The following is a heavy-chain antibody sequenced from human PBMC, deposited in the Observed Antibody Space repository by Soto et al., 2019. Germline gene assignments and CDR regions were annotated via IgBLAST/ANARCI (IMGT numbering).Heavy chain of an antibody. J-gene: IGHJ4*02. V-gene: IGHV1-2*04. Sequence: QVQLVQSGAEVKKPGASVKVSCKASGYTFTGYYMHWVRQAPGQGLEWMGWINPNSGGTNYAQKFQGWVTMTRDTSTSAAYMERRRLRSDDTAAYDCAGAQCGGDCYSGVDYWGQGTLVTVSS. CDR1: GYTFTGYY. D-gene: IGHD2-21*02. CDR2: INPNSGGT. CDR3: AGAQCGGDCYSGVDY.